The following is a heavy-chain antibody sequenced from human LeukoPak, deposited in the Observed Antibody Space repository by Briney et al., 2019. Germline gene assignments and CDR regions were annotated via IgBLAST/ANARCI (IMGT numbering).Heavy chain of an antibody. V-gene: IGHV1-18*01. J-gene: IGHJ4*02. CDR3: ARVKVTMIVVVTSFDY. CDR1: GYTFTSYG. Sequence: VASVKVSCKASGYTFTSYGISWVRQAPGQGLEWMGWISAYNGNTNYAQKLQGRVTMTTDTSTSTAYMELRSLRSDDTAVYYCARVKVTMIVVVTSFDYWGQGTLVTVSS. D-gene: IGHD3-22*01. CDR2: ISAYNGNT.